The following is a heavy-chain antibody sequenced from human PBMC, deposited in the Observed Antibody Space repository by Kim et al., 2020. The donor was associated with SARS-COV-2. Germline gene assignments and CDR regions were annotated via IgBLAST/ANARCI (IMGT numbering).Heavy chain of an antibody. Sequence: GGSLRLSCAASGFSVQNNYMSWFRQAPGKGLEWVSVMYTSDNTFYADSVRGRFIISRDNLKNTAYLQMASLRAEDSAVYYCARGEFGGITDHLDYWGHGT. CDR1: GFSVQNNY. V-gene: IGHV3-66*01. D-gene: IGHD3-16*01. J-gene: IGHJ4*01. CDR3: ARGEFGGITDHLDY. CDR2: MYTSDNT.